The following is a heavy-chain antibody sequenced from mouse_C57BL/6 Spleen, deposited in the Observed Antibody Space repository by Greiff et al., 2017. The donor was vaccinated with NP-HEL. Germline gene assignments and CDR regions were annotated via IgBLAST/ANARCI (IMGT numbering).Heavy chain of an antibody. D-gene: IGHD1-1*01. V-gene: IGHV1-55*01. CDR2: IYPGSGST. Sequence: QVQRQQPGAELGKPGASVKMCGKASGYTCTSYGITWVKQRPGQGLEWIGDIYPGSGSTNYNEKFKSKATLTVDTSSSTAYMQLSSLTSEDSAVYYCASMPYGSSYGYAMDYWGQGTSVTVSS. J-gene: IGHJ4*01. CDR1: GYTCTSYG. CDR3: ASMPYGSSYGYAMDY.